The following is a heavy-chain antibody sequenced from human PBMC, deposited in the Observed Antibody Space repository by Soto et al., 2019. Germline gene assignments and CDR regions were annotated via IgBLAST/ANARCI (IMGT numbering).Heavy chain of an antibody. J-gene: IGHJ6*03. V-gene: IGHV3-33*01. CDR1: GFTFSSYG. CDR3: ARDRACSGGSCYFSYYMDV. CDR2: IWYDGSNK. D-gene: IGHD2-15*01. Sequence: GGSLRLSCAASGFTFSSYGMHWVRQAPGKGLEWVAVIWYDGSNKYYADSVKGRFTISRDNSKNTLYLQMNSLRAEDTAVYYCARDRACSGGSCYFSYYMDVWGKGTTVTVSS.